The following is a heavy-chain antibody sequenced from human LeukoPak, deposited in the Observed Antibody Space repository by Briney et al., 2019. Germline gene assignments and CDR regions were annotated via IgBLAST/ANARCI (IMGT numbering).Heavy chain of an antibody. Sequence: PSETLSLTCAVYGGSFSGYYWSWIRQPPGKGLEWIGSIYYSGTTYYNPSLKSRATISVDTSKNQFSLKVSSVTAADTAVYYCARLRDYYYLDVWGKGTTVTVSS. J-gene: IGHJ6*03. CDR2: IYYSGTT. CDR1: GGSFSGYY. CDR3: ARLRDYYYLDV. V-gene: IGHV4-34*01.